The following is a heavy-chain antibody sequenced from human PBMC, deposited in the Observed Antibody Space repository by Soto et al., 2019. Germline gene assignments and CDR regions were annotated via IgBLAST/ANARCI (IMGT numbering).Heavy chain of an antibody. CDR2: IYYSGST. CDR1: GGSISSYY. Sequence: PSETLSLTCTVSGGSISSYYWSWIRPPPGKGLEWIGYIYYSGSTNYNPSLKSRVTISVDTSKNQFSLKLSSVTAADTAVYYCARLWGRTFDYWAQGTLVTVSS. D-gene: IGHD7-27*01. V-gene: IGHV4-59*08. J-gene: IGHJ4*02. CDR3: ARLWGRTFDY.